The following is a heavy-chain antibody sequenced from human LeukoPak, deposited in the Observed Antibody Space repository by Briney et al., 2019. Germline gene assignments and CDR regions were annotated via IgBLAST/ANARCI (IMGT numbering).Heavy chain of an antibody. CDR1: GGSFSGYY. V-gene: IGHV4-34*01. CDR3: AREIWGSGTPFDY. J-gene: IGHJ4*02. D-gene: IGHD3-10*01. CDR2: INHSGST. Sequence: SETLSLTCAVYGGSFSGYYWSWIRQPPGKGLEWIGEINHSGSTNYNLSLKSRVTISVDTSKNQFSLKLSSVTAADTAVYYCAREIWGSGTPFDYWGQGTLVTVSS.